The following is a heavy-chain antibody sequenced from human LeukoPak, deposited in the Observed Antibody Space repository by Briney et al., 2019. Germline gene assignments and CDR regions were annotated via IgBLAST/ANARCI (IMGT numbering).Heavy chain of an antibody. Sequence: SETLSLTCTVSGGSISSYYWSWIRQPAGKGLEWIGRIYTSGSTNYNPSLKSRVTISVDTSKNQFSLKLSSVTAADTAVYYCARHLTSRYNWNDVYAFDIWGQGTMVTVSS. CDR1: GGSISSYY. CDR3: ARHLTSRYNWNDVYAFDI. V-gene: IGHV4-4*07. D-gene: IGHD1-1*01. CDR2: IYTSGST. J-gene: IGHJ3*02.